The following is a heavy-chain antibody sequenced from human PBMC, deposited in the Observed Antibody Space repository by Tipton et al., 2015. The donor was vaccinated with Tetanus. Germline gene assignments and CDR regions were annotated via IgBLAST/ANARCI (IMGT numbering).Heavy chain of an antibody. CDR3: ARRGYSYGSNWFDP. Sequence: TLSLTCTVSGGSISSSSYYWGWIRQPPGKGLEWIGSIYYSGSTYYNPSLKSRVTISVDTSKNQFSLKLSSVAAADTAVYYCARRGYSYGSNWFDPWGQGTLVTVSS. CDR2: IYYSGST. D-gene: IGHD5-18*01. J-gene: IGHJ5*02. V-gene: IGHV4-39*01. CDR1: GGSISSSSYY.